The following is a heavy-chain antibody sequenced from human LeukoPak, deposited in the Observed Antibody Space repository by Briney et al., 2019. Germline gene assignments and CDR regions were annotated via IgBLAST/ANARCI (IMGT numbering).Heavy chain of an antibody. V-gene: IGHV1-18*01. J-gene: IGHJ4*02. CDR3: ARCGAAVTTHFSH. CDR2: ISASDGTT. Sequence: ASVKVSCMASGYSFSIYGITWARQAPGQGLEYLGWISASDGTTNYAQKVQDRVTMTTDTSTSTAYLELRSLRSEDTAVYYCARCGAAVTTHFSHWGQGTLVTVSS. D-gene: IGHD4-17*01. CDR1: GYSFSIYG.